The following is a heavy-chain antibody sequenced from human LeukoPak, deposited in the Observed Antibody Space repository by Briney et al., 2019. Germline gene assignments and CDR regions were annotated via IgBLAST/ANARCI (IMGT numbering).Heavy chain of an antibody. J-gene: IGHJ5*02. Sequence: AASVKVSCKASGYTFTNNFMHWVRQAPGQGLEWMGIINPSGDNTWYAQKFQGRVTMTRDMATSTDYMEVSSLRSEDTAVYYCAREYYYDSSGYYSNNWFDPWGPGTLVTVSS. D-gene: IGHD3-22*01. CDR2: INPSGDNT. CDR3: AREYYYDSSGYYSNNWFDP. V-gene: IGHV1-46*01. CDR1: GYTFTNNF.